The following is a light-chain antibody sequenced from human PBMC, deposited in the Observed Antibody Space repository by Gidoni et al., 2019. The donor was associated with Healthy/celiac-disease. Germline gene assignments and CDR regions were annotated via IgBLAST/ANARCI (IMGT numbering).Light chain of an antibody. CDR2: GAS. Sequence: EIVLKKSPGTLSLSPGARATLACRASRSVSSSYLAWYQQKPGQAPRLLIYGASSRATGIPVRFRGWGSGTDFTLTISRLPPADFVVYYCQHYGSSLFTFGPGTKVDIK. V-gene: IGKV3-20*01. CDR1: RSVSSSY. CDR3: QHYGSSLFT. J-gene: IGKJ3*01.